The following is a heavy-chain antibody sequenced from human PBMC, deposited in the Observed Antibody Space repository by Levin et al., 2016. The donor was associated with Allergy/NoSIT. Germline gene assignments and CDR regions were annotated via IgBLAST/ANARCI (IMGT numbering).Heavy chain of an antibody. J-gene: IGHJ5*02. V-gene: IGHV4-59*12. CDR2: SHYSGST. Sequence: WIRQPPGKGLEWIGYSHYSGSTNYNPPLRGRVTISVDTSKNQLSLKLSSVTAADTAVYYCARGVSSSWSLKKNWFDPWGQGTLVTVSS. CDR3: ARGVSSSWSLKKNWFDP. D-gene: IGHD6-13*01.